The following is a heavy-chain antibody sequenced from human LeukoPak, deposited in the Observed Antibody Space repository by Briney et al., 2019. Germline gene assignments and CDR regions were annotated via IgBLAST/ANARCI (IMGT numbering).Heavy chain of an antibody. CDR1: GASISGSGYY. CDR2: IYYSGST. D-gene: IGHD3-10*01. J-gene: IGHJ4*02. CDR3: ARGGRVYYYGSGSPGKIDY. V-gene: IGHV4-39*01. Sequence: SETLSLTCAVSGASISGSGYYWGWIRQPPGKGLEWIGSIYYSGSTYYNPSLKSRVTISVDTSKNQFSLKLSSVTAADTAVYYCARGGRVYYYGSGSPGKIDYWGQGTLVTVSS.